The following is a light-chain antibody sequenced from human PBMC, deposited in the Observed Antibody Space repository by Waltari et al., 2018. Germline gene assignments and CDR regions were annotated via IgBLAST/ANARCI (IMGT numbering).Light chain of an antibody. CDR1: SGHSNNI. CDR3: QTGGHGTWV. CDR2: VNRDGSQ. Sequence: QLVVTQSPSASASLGASVKLTCTLSSGHSNNIIAWLQQRPEKGPRYLMKVNRDGSQIRGDEIPDRFSGSSSGAERYLTISSLQSEDEADYYCQTGGHGTWVFGGGTKLTVL. V-gene: IGLV4-69*01. J-gene: IGLJ3*02.